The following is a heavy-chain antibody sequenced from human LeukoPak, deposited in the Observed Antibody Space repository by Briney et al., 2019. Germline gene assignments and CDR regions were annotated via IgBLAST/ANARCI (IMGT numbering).Heavy chain of an antibody. Sequence: SETLSLTCTVSGGSISGYYWSWIRQSPDKGLVWIGYMYYSGSTNYNPSLKSRVTISIDMSKNQFSLKLSSVTAADTALYYCARHFTYYYDSSGYPRDAFDIWGQGTMVTVSS. V-gene: IGHV4-59*08. CDR1: GGSISGYY. CDR3: ARHFTYYYDSSGYPRDAFDI. J-gene: IGHJ3*02. D-gene: IGHD3-22*01. CDR2: MYYSGST.